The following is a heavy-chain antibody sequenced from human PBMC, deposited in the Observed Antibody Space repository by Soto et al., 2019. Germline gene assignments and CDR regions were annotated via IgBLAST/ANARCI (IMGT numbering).Heavy chain of an antibody. CDR2: IYYSGST. J-gene: IGHJ6*02. D-gene: IGHD2-15*01. V-gene: IGHV4-59*08. Sequence: SETLSLTCTVSGGSISSYYWSWIRQPPGKGLEWIGYIYYSGSTNYNPSLKSRVTISVDTSKNQFCLKLSSVTAADTAVYYCARHGGYCSGGSCYFGEDYYYYGMDVWGQGTTVTVSS. CDR3: ARHGGYCSGGSCYFGEDYYYYGMDV. CDR1: GGSISSYY.